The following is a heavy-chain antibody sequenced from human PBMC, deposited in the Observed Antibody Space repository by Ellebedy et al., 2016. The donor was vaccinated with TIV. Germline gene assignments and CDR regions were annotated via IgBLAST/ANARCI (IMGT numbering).Heavy chain of an antibody. J-gene: IGHJ6*02. CDR2: INNGGGTT. D-gene: IGHD1-26*01. CDR1: GFTFSGYA. V-gene: IGHV3-23*01. CDR3: AKDMVFGDGKWEIDV. Sequence: PGGSLRLSCVASGFTFSGYAMSWVRQAPGKGLEWVSGINNGGGTTSYADSVKGRFTISRDNSRSTLYLQMNSLRAEDSAVDYCAKDMVFGDGKWEIDVWGQGTTVTVSS.